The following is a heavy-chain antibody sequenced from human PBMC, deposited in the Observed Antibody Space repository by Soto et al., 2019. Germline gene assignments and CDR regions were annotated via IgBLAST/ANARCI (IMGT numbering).Heavy chain of an antibody. CDR2: IIPIFGTA. J-gene: IGHJ5*02. CDR1: GGTFSSYA. CDR3: ARDRFYYDSSGSTTMFDP. D-gene: IGHD3-22*01. V-gene: IGHV1-69*06. Sequence: ASVKVSCKASGGTFSSYAISWVRQAPGQGLEWMGGIIPIFGTANYAQKFQGRVTITADKSTSTAYMELSSLRSEDTAVYYCARDRFYYDSSGSTTMFDPWGQGTLVTVSS.